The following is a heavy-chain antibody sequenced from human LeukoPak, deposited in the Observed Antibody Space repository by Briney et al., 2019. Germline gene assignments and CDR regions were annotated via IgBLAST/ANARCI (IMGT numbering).Heavy chain of an antibody. CDR2: IYTSENT. D-gene: IGHD4-17*01. Sequence: SETLSLTCTVSGGYIGSYYWSWIRQPAGKGLEWIGRIYTSENTEYNPSLKSRVTMSVDMSTSQFSLRLTSVTAADTAVYYRAREADYGDYSKSFYYMDVWGKGTTVTVSS. CDR1: GGYIGSYY. J-gene: IGHJ6*03. V-gene: IGHV4-4*07. CDR3: AREADYGDYSKSFYYMDV.